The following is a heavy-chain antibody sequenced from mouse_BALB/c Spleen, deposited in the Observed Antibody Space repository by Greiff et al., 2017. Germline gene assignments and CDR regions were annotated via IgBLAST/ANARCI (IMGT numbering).Heavy chain of an antibody. CDR2: ISDGGSYT. Sequence: EVHLVESGGGLVKPGGSLKLSCAASGFTFSDYYMYWVRQTPEKRLEWVATISDGGSYTYYPDSVKGRFTISRDNAKNNLYLQMSSLKSEDTAMYYCARAGYYGSTGYYYAMDYWGQGTSVTVSS. D-gene: IGHD1-1*01. J-gene: IGHJ4*01. CDR1: GFTFSDYY. CDR3: ARAGYYGSTGYYYAMDY. V-gene: IGHV5-4*02.